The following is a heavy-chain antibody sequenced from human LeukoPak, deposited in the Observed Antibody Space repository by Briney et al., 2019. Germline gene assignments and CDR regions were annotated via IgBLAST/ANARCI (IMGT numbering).Heavy chain of an antibody. Sequence: GGSLRLSCAAFGFTVSVNYMSWVRQAPGKGLECVSVIYSGGNTYYADSVKGRFTISRDNSKNTLYLQMNSLRAEDTAVYYCARDYGGSSPFDYWGQGTLVTVSS. J-gene: IGHJ4*02. CDR1: GFTVSVNY. CDR2: IYSGGNT. D-gene: IGHD4-23*01. CDR3: ARDYGGSSPFDY. V-gene: IGHV3-66*01.